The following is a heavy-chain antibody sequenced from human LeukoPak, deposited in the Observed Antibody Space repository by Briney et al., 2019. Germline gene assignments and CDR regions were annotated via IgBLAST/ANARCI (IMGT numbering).Heavy chain of an antibody. Sequence: SETLSLTCTVSGGSISSSSYYWGGIRQPPGKGLEWIGSIYYSASAYYNPSLKSRVTISVDTSKNQFSLKLTSVTAADTAVYFCARGNSGYYYDPSGYYGDNYYYYMDVWGKGTTVTVSS. CDR1: GGSISSSSYY. J-gene: IGHJ6*03. CDR2: IYYSASA. CDR3: ARGNSGYYYDPSGYYGDNYYYYMDV. V-gene: IGHV4-39*07. D-gene: IGHD3-22*01.